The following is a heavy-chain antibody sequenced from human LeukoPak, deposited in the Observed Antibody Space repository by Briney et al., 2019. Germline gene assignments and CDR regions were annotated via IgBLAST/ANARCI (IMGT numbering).Heavy chain of an antibody. CDR3: ASEGSGSHILDDY. CDR2: IKQDGSEK. D-gene: IGHD3-10*01. V-gene: IGHV3-7*01. J-gene: IGHJ4*02. Sequence: ASVKVSCKASGGTFSSYAMSWVRQAPGKGLEWVANIKQDGSEKYYVDSVKGRFTISRDNAKNSLYLQMNSLRAEDTAVYYCASEGSGSHILDDYWGQGTLVTVSS. CDR1: GGTFSSYA.